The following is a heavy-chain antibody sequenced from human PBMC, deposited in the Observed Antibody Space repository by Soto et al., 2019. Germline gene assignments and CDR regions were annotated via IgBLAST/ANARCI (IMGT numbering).Heavy chain of an antibody. CDR1: GGSISSYY. CDR3: ARAGDFGSVRH. J-gene: IGHJ1*01. Sequence: QVQLQESGPGLVKPSETLSLTCTVSGGSISSYYWLWIRQSPGKGLEWIGYIYSSGSTNYTPSLRRRVTISVYTSTYPVSLRLNSVTVAYTAVYFWARAGDFGSVRHWGKGSLVTVSS. V-gene: IGHV4-59*13. CDR2: IYSSGST. D-gene: IGHD3-3*01.